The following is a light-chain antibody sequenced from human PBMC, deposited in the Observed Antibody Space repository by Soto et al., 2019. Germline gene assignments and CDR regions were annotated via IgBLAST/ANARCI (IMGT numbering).Light chain of an antibody. J-gene: IGKJ1*01. CDR2: DAS. Sequence: GDRVIITCRASQSISVWLAWYQQRPGKAPKLLIYDASRLPSGVPSRFSGSGSGTEFTLTISSLQPDDFATYYCLQDFNYPWTFGQGTKVDIK. V-gene: IGKV1-5*01. CDR3: LQDFNYPWT. CDR1: QSISVW.